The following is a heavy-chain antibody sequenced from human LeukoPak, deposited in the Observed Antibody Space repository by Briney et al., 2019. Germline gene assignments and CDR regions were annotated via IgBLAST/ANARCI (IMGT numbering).Heavy chain of an antibody. Sequence: PSETLSLTCTVSGGSVSSDSYYWSWIRQPPGKGLEWIDSIYNSGSTKCNPSLNSRVTMSEDTSKNQFSLKLSSVTAADAAIYYCARGKGPGDFWSGYPYAFDYWGHGTLVTVSS. CDR3: ARGKGPGDFWSGYPYAFDY. D-gene: IGHD3-3*01. CDR1: GGSVSSDSYY. CDR2: IYNSGST. V-gene: IGHV4-61*01. J-gene: IGHJ4*01.